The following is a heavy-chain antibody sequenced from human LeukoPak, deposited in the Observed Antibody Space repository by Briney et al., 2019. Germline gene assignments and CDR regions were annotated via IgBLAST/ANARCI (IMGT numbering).Heavy chain of an antibody. J-gene: IGHJ4*02. V-gene: IGHV4-61*02. CDR2: IYTSGST. D-gene: IGHD6-13*01. CDR3: ARDLAAAALGY. CDR1: GGSISSGSYY. Sequence: PSQTLSLTCTVSGGSISSGSYYWSWTRQPAGKGLEWIGRIYTSGSTNYNPSLKSRFTISVDTSKNQFSLKLSSVTAADTAVYYCARDLAAAALGYWGQGTLVTVSS.